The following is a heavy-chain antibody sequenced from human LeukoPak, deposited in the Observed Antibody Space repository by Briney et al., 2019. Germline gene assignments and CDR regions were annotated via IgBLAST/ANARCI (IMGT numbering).Heavy chain of an antibody. Sequence: SETLSLTCTVSGGSISSSSYYWGWIRQPPGKGLEWIGSIYYSGSTYYNPSLKSRVTISVDTSKNQFSLKLSSVTAADTAVYYCARGPDRPDYWGQGTLVTVSS. CDR1: GGSISSSSYY. V-gene: IGHV4-39*01. J-gene: IGHJ4*02. CDR3: ARGPDRPDY. CDR2: IYYSGST.